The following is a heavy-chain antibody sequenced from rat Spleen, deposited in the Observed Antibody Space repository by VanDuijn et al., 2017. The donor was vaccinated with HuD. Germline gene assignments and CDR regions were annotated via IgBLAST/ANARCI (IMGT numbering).Heavy chain of an antibody. CDR1: GISFSNYN. CDR3: TTDHDSGFGWFAF. D-gene: IGHD1-2*01. Sequence: EVQLVESGGGLVQPGRSLKLSCTASGISFSNYNMSWVRQAPTKGLEWVASISPSGDNTYYRDSVKGRFTVSRDNAKSTLFLQMDSLRSEDTATYFCTTDHDSGFGWFAFWGQGTLVTVSS. J-gene: IGHJ3*01. V-gene: IGHV5-27*01. CDR2: ISPSGDNT.